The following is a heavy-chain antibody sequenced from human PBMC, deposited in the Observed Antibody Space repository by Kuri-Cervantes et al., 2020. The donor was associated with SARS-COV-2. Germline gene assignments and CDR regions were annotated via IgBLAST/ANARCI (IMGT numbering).Heavy chain of an antibody. J-gene: IGHJ4*02. Sequence: SVKVSCKASGGTFSSYAISWVRQAPGQGLEWMGRIIPILGTANYAQKFQGRVTITADKSTSTAYMELSSLRSEDTAVYYCARDPYYYDSSGYHGSDYWGQGTLVTVSS. CDR2: IIPILGTA. V-gene: IGHV1-69*04. D-gene: IGHD3-22*01. CDR1: GGTFSSYA. CDR3: ARDPYYYDSSGYHGSDY.